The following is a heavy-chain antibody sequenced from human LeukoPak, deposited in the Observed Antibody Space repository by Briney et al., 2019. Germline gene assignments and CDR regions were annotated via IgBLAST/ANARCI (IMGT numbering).Heavy chain of an antibody. CDR2: IYYSVST. CDR1: GGAISSYY. Sequence: SETLSLTCTVSGGAISSYYWSWIRQPPGKGLEWIGYIYYSVSTNNNPSLKSRVTISVDTSKNQFSLKLSSVTTADTAVYYCARWSYGSSGQRPFDIWGQGAMVTVSS. J-gene: IGHJ3*02. CDR3: ARWSYGSSGQRPFDI. D-gene: IGHD3-22*01. V-gene: IGHV4-59*12.